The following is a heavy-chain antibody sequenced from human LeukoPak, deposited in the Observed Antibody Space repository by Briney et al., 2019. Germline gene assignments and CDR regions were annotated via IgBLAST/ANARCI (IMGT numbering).Heavy chain of an antibody. CDR3: ARGEPHYYYDSSGYYYP. V-gene: IGHV4-34*01. Sequence: SETLSLTCAVYGGSFSGYYWSWIRQPPGKGLEWIGEINHSGSTNYNPSLKSRVTISVDTSKNQFSLKLSSVTAADTAVYYCARGEPHYYYDSSGYYYPWGQETLVTVSS. J-gene: IGHJ5*02. CDR2: INHSGST. CDR1: GGSFSGYY. D-gene: IGHD3-22*01.